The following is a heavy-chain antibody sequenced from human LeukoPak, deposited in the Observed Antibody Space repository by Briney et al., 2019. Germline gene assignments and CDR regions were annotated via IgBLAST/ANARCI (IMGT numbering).Heavy chain of an antibody. Sequence: PSETLSLTCTVSGGSISSYYWSWIRQPPGKGLEWIGYIYYSGSTNYNPSLKSRVTISVDTSKNQFSLKLSSVTAADTAVYYCARLGHDSSGVNFDYWGQGTLVTVSS. CDR3: ARLGHDSSGVNFDY. CDR1: GGSISSYY. D-gene: IGHD3-22*01. CDR2: IYYSGST. J-gene: IGHJ4*02. V-gene: IGHV4-59*01.